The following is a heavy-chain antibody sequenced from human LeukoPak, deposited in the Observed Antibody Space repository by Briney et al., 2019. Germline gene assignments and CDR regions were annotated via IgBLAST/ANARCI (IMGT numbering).Heavy chain of an antibody. V-gene: IGHV1-2*02. CDR2: INPNSAGT. Sequence: GASVKVSCKASGYTFTGYYMHWVRQAPGQGLEWMGWINPNSAGTNYAQKFQGRVTMTRDTSISTAYMELGSLRSDDTAVYYCARVNYYYDSSGYLGGFDVWGQGTMVTVSS. CDR3: ARVNYYYDSSGYLGGFDV. CDR1: GYTFTGYY. J-gene: IGHJ3*01. D-gene: IGHD3-22*01.